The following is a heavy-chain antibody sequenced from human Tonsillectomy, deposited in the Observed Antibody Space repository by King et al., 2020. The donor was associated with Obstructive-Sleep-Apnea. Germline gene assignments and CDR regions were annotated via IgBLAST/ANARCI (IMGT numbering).Heavy chain of an antibody. CDR2: MYYSGST. Sequence: QLQESGPGLVKPSETLSLMCTVSGVSISSNRSYWVWIRQPPGKGLAWIGSMYYSGSTYYNPSLKSRVTIFVDTSKNQLSLKVTSVTAADTAVYYFARQYNIDWNPAHYYFYGMDVWGQGTTVTVSS. V-gene: IGHV4-39*01. D-gene: IGHD1-1*01. CDR3: ARQYNIDWNPAHYYFYGMDV. J-gene: IGHJ6*02. CDR1: GVSISSNRSY.